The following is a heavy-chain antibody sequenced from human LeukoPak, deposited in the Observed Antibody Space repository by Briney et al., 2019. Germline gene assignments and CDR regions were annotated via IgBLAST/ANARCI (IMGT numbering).Heavy chain of an antibody. CDR3: AKDRIAARSTHLDY. V-gene: IGHV3-23*01. CDR2: ISGSGGST. J-gene: IGHJ4*02. CDR1: GFTFSTYA. Sequence: GGSLRLSCAASGFTFSTYAVNWVRQAPGKGLEWVSTISGSGGSTYYADSVKGRFTISRDNSKNTLYLQMNSLRAEDTAVYYCAKDRIAARSTHLDYWGQGTLVTVSS. D-gene: IGHD6-6*01.